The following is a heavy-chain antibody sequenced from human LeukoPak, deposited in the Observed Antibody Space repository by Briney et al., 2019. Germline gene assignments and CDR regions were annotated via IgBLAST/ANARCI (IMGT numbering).Heavy chain of an antibody. CDR1: GRSFSGYY. Sequence: SETLSLTCAVYGRSFSGYYWSWIRQPPGKGLEWIGEINHSGSTNYNPSLKSRVTISVDTSKNQFSLKLSSVTAADTAVYYCARRRAARRLDAFDIWGQGTMVTVSS. J-gene: IGHJ3*02. CDR3: ARRRAARRLDAFDI. V-gene: IGHV4-34*01. CDR2: INHSGST. D-gene: IGHD6-6*01.